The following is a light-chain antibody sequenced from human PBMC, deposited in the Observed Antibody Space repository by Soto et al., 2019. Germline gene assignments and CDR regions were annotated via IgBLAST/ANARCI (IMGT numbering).Light chain of an antibody. CDR1: SSDVGGYNY. J-gene: IGLJ2*01. V-gene: IGLV2-14*01. CDR2: DVS. CDR3: SSDTSSSLVV. Sequence: QSALTQPASVSGSPGQSITISCTGTSSDVGGYNYVSWYQQHPGKAPKLMIYDVSNRPSGVSNRFSGSKSGNTASLTISGLQAEDEADYYCSSDTSSSLVVFGGGTQLTVL.